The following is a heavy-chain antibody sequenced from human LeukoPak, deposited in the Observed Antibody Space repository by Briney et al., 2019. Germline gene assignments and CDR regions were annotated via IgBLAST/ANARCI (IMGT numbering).Heavy chain of an antibody. D-gene: IGHD3-3*01. CDR3: ARDLWYYDFWNGLDN. CDR2: IQQDGSEK. V-gene: IGHV3-7*01. Sequence: GGSLRLSCAASGFTFSSYSMSWVRQAPGKGLEWVANIQQDGSEKYYVDSVKGRFTISRDNTKKSMYLQMNSLRAEDTAVYYCARDLWYYDFWNGLDNWGQGTLVTVSS. J-gene: IGHJ4*02. CDR1: GFTFSSYS.